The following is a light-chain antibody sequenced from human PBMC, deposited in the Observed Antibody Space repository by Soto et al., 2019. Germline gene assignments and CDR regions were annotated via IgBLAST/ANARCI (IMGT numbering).Light chain of an antibody. J-gene: IGLJ1*01. CDR2: EGS. V-gene: IGLV2-23*01. CDR1: SNDVGSYNL. Sequence: QSVLTQPASVPGSPGQSVTISGTGTSNDVGSYNLVSWYQQHPGKAPKLMIYEGSRRPSGVSNRFSGSKSGNTASLTISGLQAEDEADYYCCSYAGSSTFVFGTGTKVTVL. CDR3: CSYAGSSTFV.